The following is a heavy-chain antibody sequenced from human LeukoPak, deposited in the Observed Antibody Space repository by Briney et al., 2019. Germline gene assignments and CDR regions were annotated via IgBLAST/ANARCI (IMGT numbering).Heavy chain of an antibody. V-gene: IGHV4-39*01. D-gene: IGHD3-3*01. CDR2: IYYSGST. Sequence: SETLSLTCTVSGGSISSSSYYWGWIRQPPGKGLEWIGSIYYSGSTYYNPSLKSRVTISVDTSKNQFSLKLSSVTAADTAVYYCARHESDHHYDFWSVPHYYYYIDVWGKGTTVTVSS. CDR1: GGSISSSSYY. CDR3: ARHESDHHYDFWSVPHYYYYIDV. J-gene: IGHJ6*03.